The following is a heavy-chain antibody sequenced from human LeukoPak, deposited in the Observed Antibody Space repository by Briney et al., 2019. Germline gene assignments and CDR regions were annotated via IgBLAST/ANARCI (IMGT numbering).Heavy chain of an antibody. J-gene: IGHJ6*02. CDR3: ASISYCSGGSCYSYGMDV. CDR1: GYSFISYW. D-gene: IGHD2-15*01. V-gene: IGHV5-51*01. Sequence: GESPKISCKGSGYSFISYWIGWVRQMPGKGLEWMGIIYPGDSDTRYSPSFQGQVTISADKSISTAYLQWSSLKASDTAMYYCASISYCSGGSCYSYGMDVWGQGTTVTVSS. CDR2: IYPGDSDT.